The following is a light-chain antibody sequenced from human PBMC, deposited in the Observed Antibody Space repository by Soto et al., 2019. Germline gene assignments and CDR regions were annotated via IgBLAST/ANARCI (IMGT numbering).Light chain of an antibody. CDR3: QHYNSYSET. J-gene: IGKJ1*01. Sequence: DIQMTQSPSTLSASVGDRVTITCRASQSISNWLAWYQQKPGKAPKLLIYKASSLETGVPSRFSGSGSGTEFTLTITSLQPDDLATYYCQHYNSYSETFGQGTNVDIK. CDR2: KAS. V-gene: IGKV1-5*03. CDR1: QSISNW.